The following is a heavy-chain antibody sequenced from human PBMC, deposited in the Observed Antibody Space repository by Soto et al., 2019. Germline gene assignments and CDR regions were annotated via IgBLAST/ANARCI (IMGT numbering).Heavy chain of an antibody. CDR1: GFTFGDHA. Sequence: EVQLVESGGDLVQPGRSLRLSCTTSGFTFGDHAMSWLRQAPGKGLEWISFIRSKASGGTTEYAASVKGRFSISRDDSRSVAYLQNNSLTTEDSAVYYCARDIFGVRAVDVWGEGTMVIVS. CDR2: IRSKASGGTT. V-gene: IGHV3-49*03. D-gene: IGHD3-10*02. CDR3: ARDIFGVRAVDV. J-gene: IGHJ3*01.